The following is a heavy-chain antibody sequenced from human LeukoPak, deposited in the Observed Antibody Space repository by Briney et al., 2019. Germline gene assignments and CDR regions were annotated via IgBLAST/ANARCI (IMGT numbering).Heavy chain of an antibody. CDR3: ARSVRGRGLYFDY. CDR2: IYTSGST. Sequence: SETLSLTCTVSGGSISSGSYYWSWIRQPAGTGLEWIGRIYTSGSTNYNPSLKSRVTISVDTSKNQFSLKLSSVTAADTAVYYCARSVRGRGLYFDYWGQGTLVTVSS. CDR1: GGSISSGSYY. V-gene: IGHV4-61*02. D-gene: IGHD6-25*01. J-gene: IGHJ4*02.